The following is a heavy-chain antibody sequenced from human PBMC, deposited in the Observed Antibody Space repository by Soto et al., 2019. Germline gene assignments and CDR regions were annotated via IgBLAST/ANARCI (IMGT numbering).Heavy chain of an antibody. J-gene: IGHJ5*02. Sequence: ASVKVSCKASGYTFTSYSMHWVRQAPGQRREWMGWINAGNGNTKYSQKLQGRVTITSDTSASTTYMELSSLRSEDTDVYYCARDYYVGSGNTGTEPWGQGTLVTVSS. V-gene: IGHV1-3*01. D-gene: IGHD3-10*02. CDR3: ARDYYVGSGNTGTEP. CDR1: GYTFTSYS. CDR2: INAGNGNT.